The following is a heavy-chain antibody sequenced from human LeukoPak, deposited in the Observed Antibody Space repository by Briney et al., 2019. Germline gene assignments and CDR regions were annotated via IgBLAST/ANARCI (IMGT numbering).Heavy chain of an antibody. D-gene: IGHD4-17*01. Sequence: SETLSLTCTVSGGSISSYYWSWIRQPPGKGLEWIGYIYYSGSTNYNPSLKSRVTISVDTSKNQFSLKLSSVTAADAAVYYCARDDYGDYVSDWGKGTLVTVSS. CDR3: ARDDYGDYVSD. V-gene: IGHV4-59*01. CDR2: IYYSGST. CDR1: GGSISSYY. J-gene: IGHJ4*02.